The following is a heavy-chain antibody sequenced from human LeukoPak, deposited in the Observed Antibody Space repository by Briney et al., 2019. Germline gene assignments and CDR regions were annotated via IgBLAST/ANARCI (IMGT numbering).Heavy chain of an antibody. J-gene: IGHJ1*01. CDR1: GYTFTGYY. Sequence: ASVKVSCKASGYTFTGYYMHWVRQAPGQGLEWMGWINPNSGGTNYAQKFQGRVTMTRDTSISTAYMELSRLRSDDTAVYYCAREPDGESSPRWAWGHWGQGALVTVSS. CDR3: AREPDGESSPRWAWGH. CDR2: INPNSGGT. V-gene: IGHV1-2*02. D-gene: IGHD3-10*01.